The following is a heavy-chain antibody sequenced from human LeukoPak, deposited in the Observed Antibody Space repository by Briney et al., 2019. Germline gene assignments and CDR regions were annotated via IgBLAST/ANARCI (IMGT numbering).Heavy chain of an antibody. J-gene: IGHJ3*02. Sequence: SQTLSLTCTVSGGSISSGSYYWSWIRQPAGKGLEWIGRIYTSGSTNYNPSLKSRVTISVDTSKNQFSLKLSSVTAADTAVYYCAREIWGSPGAFDIWGQGTMVTVSS. V-gene: IGHV4-61*02. CDR1: GGSISSGSYY. CDR3: AREIWGSPGAFDI. CDR2: IYTSGST. D-gene: IGHD3-16*01.